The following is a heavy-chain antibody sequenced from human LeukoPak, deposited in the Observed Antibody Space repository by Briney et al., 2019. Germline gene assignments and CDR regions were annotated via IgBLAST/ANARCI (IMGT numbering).Heavy chain of an antibody. CDR1: GYTFTGFY. V-gene: IGHV1-2*02. CDR3: ARADILTGSYILDF. CDR2: INPNSGAT. Sequence: ASVKVSCKASGYTFTGFYMHWVRQAPGQGLEWMGWINPNSGATNFAQKFQGGVSMTRDTSISTAYMELSRLRSDDTAVYSCARADILTGSYILDFWGQGTLVTVS. D-gene: IGHD3-9*01. J-gene: IGHJ4*02.